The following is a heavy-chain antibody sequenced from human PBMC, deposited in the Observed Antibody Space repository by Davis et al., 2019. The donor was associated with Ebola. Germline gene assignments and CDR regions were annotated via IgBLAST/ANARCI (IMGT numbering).Heavy chain of an antibody. Sequence: GESLKISCKGSGYSFTSYWIGWVRQMPGKGLEWMGIIYPGDSDTRYSPSFQGQGTISADKSISTAYLQWSSLKASDTAMYYCARRGSGSYYYYYGMDVWGQGTTVAVSS. D-gene: IGHD1-26*01. J-gene: IGHJ6*02. CDR3: ARRGSGSYYYYYGMDV. CDR1: GYSFTSYW. V-gene: IGHV5-51*01. CDR2: IYPGDSDT.